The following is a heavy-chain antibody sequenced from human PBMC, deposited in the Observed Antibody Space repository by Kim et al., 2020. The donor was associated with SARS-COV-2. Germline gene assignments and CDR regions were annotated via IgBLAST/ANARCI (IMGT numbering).Heavy chain of an antibody. CDR3: ATGGYGGFDS. CDR2: SND. V-gene: IGHV3-30*13. J-gene: IGHJ4*02. D-gene: IGHD5-12*01. Sequence: SNDKHAGSAKGRITMSRDTSKNSLYLHMNSLRPVDTAVYYCATGGYGGFDSGGQGTLVTVSS.